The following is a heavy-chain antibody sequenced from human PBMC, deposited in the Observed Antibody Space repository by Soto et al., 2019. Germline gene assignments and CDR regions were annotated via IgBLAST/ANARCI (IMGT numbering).Heavy chain of an antibody. Sequence: EVQLLESGGGLVQPGGSLRLSCAASGFTFSSYAMSWVRQAPGKGLEWVSAISGSGGSTYYADSVKGRFTISRDNSKNPLELQMKSRRAEDTAVYNCAKVLHPHYYYYGMVVWGQGTTVTVSS. D-gene: IGHD4-4*01. CDR2: ISGSGGST. CDR1: GFTFSSYA. V-gene: IGHV3-23*01. J-gene: IGHJ6*02. CDR3: AKVLHPHYYYYGMVV.